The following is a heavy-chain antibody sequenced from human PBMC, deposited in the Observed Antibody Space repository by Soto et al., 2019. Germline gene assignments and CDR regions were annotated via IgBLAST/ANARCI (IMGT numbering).Heavy chain of an antibody. V-gene: IGHV3-53*01. CDR3: ARDTSATFFRGVIGYYYYYGLDV. Sequence: PGGSLRLSCAASGFTVSSNYMSWVRQAPGKGLEWVSVIYSGGSTYYADSVKGRFAISRDNSKNTLYLQMNSLRAEDTAVYYCARDTSATFFRGVIGYYYYYGLDVWGQGTTVTGSS. D-gene: IGHD3-10*01. CDR1: GFTVSSNY. J-gene: IGHJ6*02. CDR2: IYSGGST.